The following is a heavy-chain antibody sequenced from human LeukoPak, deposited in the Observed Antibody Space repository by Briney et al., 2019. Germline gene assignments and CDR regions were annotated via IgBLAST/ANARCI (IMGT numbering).Heavy chain of an antibody. CDR3: AKPDDSSGYYYDY. CDR1: GFTFSSYA. J-gene: IGHJ4*02. Sequence: QPGGSLRLSCAASGFTFSSYAMSWARQAPGKGLEWVSAISGSGGSTYYADSVKGRFTISRDNSKNTLYLQMNSLRAEDTAVYYCAKPDDSSGYYYDYWGQGTLVTVSS. CDR2: ISGSGGST. D-gene: IGHD3-22*01. V-gene: IGHV3-23*01.